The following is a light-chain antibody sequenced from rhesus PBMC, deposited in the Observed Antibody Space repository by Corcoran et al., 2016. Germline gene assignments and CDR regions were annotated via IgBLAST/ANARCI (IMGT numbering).Light chain of an antibody. V-gene: IGLV2-23*01. CDR3: GSYAGSNTFI. Sequence: QAALTQPPSVSGSPGQSVTISCTGTSSDIGGYTYVSWHQQHPGKAPTLMIFDVNKRPSGVSDRFSGSKSGNTASLTISGLQAEDEAIYYCGSYAGSNTFILGVGTRLTVL. CDR1: SSDIGGYTY. J-gene: IGLJ1*01. CDR2: DVN.